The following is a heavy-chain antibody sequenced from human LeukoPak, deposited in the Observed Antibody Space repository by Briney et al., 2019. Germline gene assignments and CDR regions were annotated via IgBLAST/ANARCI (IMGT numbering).Heavy chain of an antibody. CDR2: IRYDGSNK. J-gene: IGHJ4*02. D-gene: IGHD3-10*01. CDR1: GFTFSNYD. V-gene: IGHV3-30*02. Sequence: GGSLRLSCAASGFTFSNYDMYWVRQAPGKGLEWVAFIRYDGSNKYYADSVKGRFTISRDNSKNTLYLQMNSLRAEDTAVYYCAREDPYYYYGSGSYYPPDYWGQGTLVTVSS. CDR3: AREDPYYYYGSGSYYPPDY.